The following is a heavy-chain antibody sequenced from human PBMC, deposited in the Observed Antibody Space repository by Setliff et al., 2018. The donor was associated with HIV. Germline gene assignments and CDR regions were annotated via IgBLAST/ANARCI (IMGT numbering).Heavy chain of an antibody. D-gene: IGHD1-26*01. CDR1: GGSIRSYY. V-gene: IGHV4-59*08. CDR2: VMFGGGS. Sequence: PSETLSLTCSVSGGSIRSYYWSWIRQSPGKGLEWIGYVMFGGGSNYSPIFKSRVAMSIDASKNQFSLRLTSVSAADTAVYYCARHGRYSGRYLHYFDYWGQGTLVTVSS. J-gene: IGHJ4*02. CDR3: ARHGRYSGRYLHYFDY.